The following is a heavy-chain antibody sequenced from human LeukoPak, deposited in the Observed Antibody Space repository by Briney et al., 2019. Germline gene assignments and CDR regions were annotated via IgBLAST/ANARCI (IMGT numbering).Heavy chain of an antibody. CDR2: ISSSGSSYI. CDR3: AYTSGYDFSSYYYYYMDV. CDR1: GFTFSSYE. D-gene: IGHD5-12*01. J-gene: IGHJ6*03. Sequence: GGSLRLSCAASGFTFSSYEMNWVRQAPGKGLEWVSYISSSGSSYIYYADSVKGRFTISRDNAKNSLYLQMNSLSAEDTAVYYCAYTSGYDFSSYYYYYMDVWGKGTTVTVSS. V-gene: IGHV3-21*05.